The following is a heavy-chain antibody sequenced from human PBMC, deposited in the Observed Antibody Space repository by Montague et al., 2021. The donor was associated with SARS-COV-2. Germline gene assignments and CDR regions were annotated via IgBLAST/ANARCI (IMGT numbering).Heavy chain of an antibody. CDR1: GDSVSSTSAA. Sequence: CAISGDSVSSTSAAWNWIRQSPSRGLEGLGRTYFTSKWYSEYALSVKSRLIISPDTAKNQFSLRLMSVTPDDTAVYYCARAYCSSTSCYPIDYWSQGTLVTVSS. V-gene: IGHV6-1*01. J-gene: IGHJ4*02. CDR3: ARAYCSSTSCYPIDY. CDR2: TYFTSKWYS. D-gene: IGHD2-2*01.